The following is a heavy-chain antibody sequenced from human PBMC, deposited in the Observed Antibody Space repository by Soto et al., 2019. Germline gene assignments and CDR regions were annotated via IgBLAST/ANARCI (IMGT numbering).Heavy chain of an antibody. CDR3: ARDRYDSSGFDY. CDR2: SISIFGTA. D-gene: IGHD3-22*01. CDR1: GCTFSSYA. Sequence: SVKVSCQASGCTFSSYAISRVRKAPGEGLEWMGGSISIFGTANYSQKFQGRVTITADESTSTAYMELSSLRSEDTAVYYCARDRYDSSGFDYWGRG. J-gene: IGHJ4*02. V-gene: IGHV1-69*13.